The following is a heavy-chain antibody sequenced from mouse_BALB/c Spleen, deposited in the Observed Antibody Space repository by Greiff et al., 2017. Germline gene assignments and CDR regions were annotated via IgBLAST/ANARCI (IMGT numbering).Heavy chain of an antibody. J-gene: IGHJ3*01. CDR1: GFNIKDTY. V-gene: IGHV14-3*02. D-gene: IGHD2-4*01. Sequence: EVKLVESGAELVKPGASVKLSCTASGFNIKDTYMHWVKQRPEQGLEWIGRIDPANGNTKYDPKFQGKATITADTSSNTAYLQLSSLTSEDTAVYYCARDYYDYDEGFAYWGQGTLVTVSA. CDR3: ARDYYDYDEGFAY. CDR2: IDPANGNT.